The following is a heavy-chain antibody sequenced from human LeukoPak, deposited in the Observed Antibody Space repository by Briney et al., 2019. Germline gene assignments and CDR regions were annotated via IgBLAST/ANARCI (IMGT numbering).Heavy chain of an antibody. J-gene: IGHJ5*02. D-gene: IGHD4-17*01. CDR1: GFTFSNYG. Sequence: TGGSLRLSCAASGFTFSNYGMHWVRQAPGKGLEWVAFIRNDGSNTDYADSVKGRFTISRDNSKNTLYLQMNSLRAEDTAVYYCARDPTYGDYEVEVNWFDPWGQGTLVTASS. CDR2: IRNDGSNT. CDR3: ARDPTYGDYEVEVNWFDP. V-gene: IGHV3-30*02.